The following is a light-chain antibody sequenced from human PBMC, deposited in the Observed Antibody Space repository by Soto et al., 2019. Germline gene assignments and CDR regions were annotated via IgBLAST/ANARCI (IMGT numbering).Light chain of an antibody. J-gene: IGKJ4*01. CDR2: AAS. V-gene: IGKV1-12*01. Sequence: DIQMTQSTSSVSASVGDRVTITCRASQGISSWLAWYQQKPGQAPKLLIYAASSLQSGVPSRLSGSGSGTDCTLTICSQQPEYFSTYYCQQANSFPLTFGGGTKVEIK. CDR3: QQANSFPLT. CDR1: QGISSW.